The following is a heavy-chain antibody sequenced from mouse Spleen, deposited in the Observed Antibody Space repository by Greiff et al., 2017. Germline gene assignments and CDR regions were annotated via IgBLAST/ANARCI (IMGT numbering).Heavy chain of an antibody. J-gene: IGHJ2*01. Sequence: VQLQESGAELARPGASVKLSCKASGYTFTSYGISWVKQRTGQGLEWIGEIYPRSGNTYYNEKFKGKATLTADKSSSTAYMELRSLTSEDSAVYFCARMGCDVHYFDYWGQGTTLTVSS. CDR3: ARMGCDVHYFDY. CDR2: IYPRSGNT. D-gene: IGHD2-13*01. V-gene: IGHV1-81*01. CDR1: GYTFTSYG.